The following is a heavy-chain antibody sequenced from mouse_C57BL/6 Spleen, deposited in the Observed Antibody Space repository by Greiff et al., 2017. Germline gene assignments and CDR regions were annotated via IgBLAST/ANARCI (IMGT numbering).Heavy chain of an antibody. Sequence: VQLQQSGAELARPGASVKLSCKASGYTFTSYGISWVKQRTGQGLEWIGEIYPRSGNTYYNEKFKGKATLTADKSSSTAYMELRSLTSDDSAVYFCAREERRNAMDYWGQGTSVTVSS. J-gene: IGHJ4*01. CDR3: AREERRNAMDY. CDR1: GYTFTSYG. CDR2: IYPRSGNT. V-gene: IGHV1-81*01.